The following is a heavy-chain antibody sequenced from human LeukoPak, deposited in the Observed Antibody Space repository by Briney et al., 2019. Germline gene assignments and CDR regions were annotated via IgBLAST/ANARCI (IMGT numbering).Heavy chain of an antibody. CDR2: ISSSSSYI. J-gene: IGHJ4*02. V-gene: IGHV3-21*01. D-gene: IGHD5-18*01. Sequence: GGSLRLSCAASGFTFSSYSMNWVRQAPGKGLEWVSSISSSSSYIYYADSVKGRFTISRDNAKNSLYLQMNSLRAEDTAVYYCARDQGSGVQLWLEDYWGQGTLVTVSS. CDR3: ARDQGSGVQLWLEDY. CDR1: GFTFSSYS.